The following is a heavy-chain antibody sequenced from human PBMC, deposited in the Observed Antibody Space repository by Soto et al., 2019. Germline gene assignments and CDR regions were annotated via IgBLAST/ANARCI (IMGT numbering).Heavy chain of an antibody. D-gene: IGHD6-13*01. CDR2: IYYSGIT. CDR1: GGSISSHY. J-gene: IGHJ2*01. V-gene: IGHV4-59*08. Sequence: QVQLQESGPGLVKPSETLSLTCTVSGGSISSHYWSWIRQPPGRGLEWIGFIYYSGITDSNPSLKSRVTISLDTSKNPLSLSLSSVTAADTAVYYCARPRGIAPAVWYFELWGRGTLVTVSS. CDR3: ARPRGIAPAVWYFEL.